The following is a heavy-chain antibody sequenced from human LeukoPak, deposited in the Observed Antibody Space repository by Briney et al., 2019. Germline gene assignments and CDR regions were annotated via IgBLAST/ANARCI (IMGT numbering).Heavy chain of an antibody. CDR2: ISNNGGTI. Sequence: GGSLRLSCAASGFTFSGYEMNWVRQAPGKGLEWVSYISNNGGTISYADSVKGRFTISRDNAKNSLSLQMNSLRAEDTAVYYCARDAYTYGMVFDYWGQGTLVTVSS. V-gene: IGHV3-48*03. CDR1: GFTFSGYE. J-gene: IGHJ4*02. D-gene: IGHD5-18*01. CDR3: ARDAYTYGMVFDY.